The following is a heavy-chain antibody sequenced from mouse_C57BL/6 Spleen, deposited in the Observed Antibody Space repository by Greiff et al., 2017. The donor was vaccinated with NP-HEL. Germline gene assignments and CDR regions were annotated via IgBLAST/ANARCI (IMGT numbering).Heavy chain of an antibody. CDR1: GYTFTDYN. V-gene: IGHV1-18*01. D-gene: IGHD1-1*01. CDR3: ARGYYYGSSSYYYAMDY. CDR2: INPNNGGT. J-gene: IGHJ4*01. Sequence: VQLKQSGPELVKPGASVKIPCKASGYTFTDYNMDWVKQSHGKSLEWIGDINPNNGGTIYNQKFKGKATLTVDKSSSTAYMELRSLTSEDTAVYYCARGYYYGSSSYYYAMDYWGQGTSVTVSS.